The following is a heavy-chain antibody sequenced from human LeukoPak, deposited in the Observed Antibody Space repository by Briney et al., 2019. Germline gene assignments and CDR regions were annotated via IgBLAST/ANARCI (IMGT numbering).Heavy chain of an antibody. CDR2: IYSGGST. V-gene: IGHV3-53*04. J-gene: IGHJ5*02. CDR1: GITLSNYG. Sequence: GGSLRLSCTVSGITLSNYGMSWVRQAPGKGLEWVSVIYSGGSTYYADSVKGRFTISRHNSKNTLYLQMNSLRAEDTAVYYCARDYRSWGQGTLVTVSS. CDR3: ARDYRS.